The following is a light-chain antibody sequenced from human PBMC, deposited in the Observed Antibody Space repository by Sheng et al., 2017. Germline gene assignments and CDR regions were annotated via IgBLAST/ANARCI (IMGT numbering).Light chain of an antibody. J-gene: IGKJ4*01. V-gene: IGKV1-17*01. CDR1: QDIRDD. CDR3: LQHKTYPLS. Sequence: IQMTQSPSSLSASVGDRVTITCRAGQDIRDDLSWYQQKPGKAPKLLIYAASNLASGVPSRFSGSGSGTEFTLTVSTLQPEDFATYYCLQHKTYPLSFGGGTQVEI. CDR2: AAS.